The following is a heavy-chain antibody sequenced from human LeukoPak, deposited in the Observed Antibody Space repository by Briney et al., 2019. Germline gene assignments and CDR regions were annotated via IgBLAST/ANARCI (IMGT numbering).Heavy chain of an antibody. Sequence: GSLRLSCAASGFTFSSYAMHWVRQAPGKGLEWVAVISYDGSNKYYADSVKGRFTISRDNSKNTLYLQMNSLRAEDTAVYYCARAPYSSSWEGDAFDIWGQGTMVTVSS. V-gene: IGHV3-30-3*01. CDR2: ISYDGSNK. CDR1: GFTFSSYA. J-gene: IGHJ3*02. CDR3: ARAPYSSSWEGDAFDI. D-gene: IGHD6-13*01.